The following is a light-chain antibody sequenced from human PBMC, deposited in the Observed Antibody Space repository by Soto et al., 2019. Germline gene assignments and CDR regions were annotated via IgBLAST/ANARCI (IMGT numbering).Light chain of an antibody. V-gene: IGKV3-20*01. CDR1: QTVSSY. CDR3: QQYHGSLMYS. J-gene: IGKJ2*03. Sequence: EIVLTQSPGTLSLSPGESATLSCRATQTVSSYLAWYQQKPGQAPRLLIYDASNRATGIPDRFSGSGSGTDFTLTISRREPEDFAVYYCQQYHGSLMYSFGQGTKLEIK. CDR2: DAS.